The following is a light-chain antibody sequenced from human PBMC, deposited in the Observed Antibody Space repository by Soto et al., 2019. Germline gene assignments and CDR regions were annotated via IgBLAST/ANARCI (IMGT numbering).Light chain of an antibody. V-gene: IGLV2-8*01. J-gene: IGLJ1*01. CDR1: ASDIGGYTF. CDR3: SAHGGTNPYV. Sequence: QSALTQPPSASGSPGQSVAISCTGTASDIGGYTFVSWYQQHPGKAPKLLIYDVNKRPSGVPDRFSGSKSGSTASLTVSGLQAEDEADYYCSAHGGTNPYVFGTGTQLTVL. CDR2: DVN.